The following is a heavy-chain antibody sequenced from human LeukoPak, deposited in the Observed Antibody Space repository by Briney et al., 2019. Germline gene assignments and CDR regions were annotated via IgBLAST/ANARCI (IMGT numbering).Heavy chain of an antibody. J-gene: IGHJ4*02. CDR1: GYTFTDYY. Sequence: ASVKVSCKASGYTFTDYYTHWVRQAPGQGLEWMGWINPNSGGTNYAQKFQGRVTMTRDTSISTAYMELSRLRSDDTAVYYCARASYYYDSSGYPGYYFDYWGQGTLVTVSS. D-gene: IGHD3-22*01. CDR3: ARASYYYDSSGYPGYYFDY. V-gene: IGHV1-2*02. CDR2: INPNSGGT.